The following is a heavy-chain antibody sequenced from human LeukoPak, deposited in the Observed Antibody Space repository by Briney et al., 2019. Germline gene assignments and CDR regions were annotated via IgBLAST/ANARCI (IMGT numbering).Heavy chain of an antibody. CDR2: IYYSGST. CDR3: ARMYYDFWSGYFDGGGRGYYFDY. V-gene: IGHV4-31*03. J-gene: IGHJ4*02. Sequence: PSQTLSLTCTVSGGSISSGGYYWSWIRQHPGKGLEWIGYIYYSGSTYYNPSLESRVTISVDTSKNQFSLKLSSVTAADTAVYYCARMYYDFWSGYFDGGGRGYYFDYWGQGTLVTVSS. D-gene: IGHD3-3*01. CDR1: GGSISSGGYY.